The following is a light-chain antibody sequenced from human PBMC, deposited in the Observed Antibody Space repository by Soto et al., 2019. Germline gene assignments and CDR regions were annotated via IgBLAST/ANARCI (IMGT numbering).Light chain of an antibody. J-gene: IGKJ4*01. CDR3: QQHYSTPLT. V-gene: IGKV4-1*01. Sequence: DIVLTQSPDSLAVSLGARATINCKSSQSVLFSSNNLNYLAWYQQKPGQPPKLLIYWASTRDSGVPDRFSGSVSGTNFTLIINSLQAEDVAVYYCQQHYSTPLTFGGGTNVEIK. CDR1: QSVLFSSNNLNY. CDR2: WAS.